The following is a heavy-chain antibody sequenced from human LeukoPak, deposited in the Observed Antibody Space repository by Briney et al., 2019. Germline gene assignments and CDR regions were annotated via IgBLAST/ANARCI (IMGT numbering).Heavy chain of an antibody. V-gene: IGHV3-15*01. CDR2: IKSKTDGGTT. CDR1: GFTFSNAW. J-gene: IGHJ4*02. D-gene: IGHD4-17*01. CDR3: TTDWPSDYGDFNFDY. Sequence: SGGSLRPSCAASGFTFSNAWMSWVRQAPGKGLEWVGRIKSKTDGGTTDYAAPVKGRFTISRDDSKNTLYLQMNSLKTEDTAVYYCTTDWPSDYGDFNFDYWGQGTLVTVSS.